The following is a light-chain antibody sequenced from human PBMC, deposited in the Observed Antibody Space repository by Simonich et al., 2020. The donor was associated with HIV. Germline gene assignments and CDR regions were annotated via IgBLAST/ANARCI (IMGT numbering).Light chain of an antibody. CDR1: SSDVGGYAY. V-gene: IGLV2-14*01. CDR2: DVS. CDR3: NSYSSTSTWV. J-gene: IGLJ3*02. Sequence: QSALTQPASVSGSPGQSITISCTGTSSDVGGYAYVSWYQQHPGKAPKLIIYDVSKRPSGVSNRFSGSRSGNTASLTISGLLAEDEADYYCNSYSSTSTWVFGGGTKLTVL.